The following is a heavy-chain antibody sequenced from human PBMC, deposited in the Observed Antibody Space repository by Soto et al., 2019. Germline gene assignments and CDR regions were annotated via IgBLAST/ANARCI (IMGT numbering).Heavy chain of an antibody. J-gene: IGHJ5*02. V-gene: IGHV4-39*01. CDR2: SYYSGTT. Sequence: SETMSLTCTVSGASLSVNSYYWTWIRQPPGKGLEWIGSSYYSGTTYFNPSLKSRATISVDTSKNQFSLRLTSVTAADTAIYYCTRRYNWNGNYFDPWGPGALVTVSS. D-gene: IGHD1-20*01. CDR3: TRRYNWNGNYFDP. CDR1: GASLSVNSYY.